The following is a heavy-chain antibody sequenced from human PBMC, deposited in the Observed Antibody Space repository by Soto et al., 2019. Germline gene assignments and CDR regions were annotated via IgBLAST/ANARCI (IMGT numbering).Heavy chain of an antibody. J-gene: IGHJ5*02. D-gene: IGHD6-13*01. CDR2: ISWNSGSI. Sequence: GGSLRLSCAASGFTFDDYAMHWVRQAPGKGLEWVSGISWNSGSIGYADSVRGRFTISRDNAKNSLYLQMNSLRAEDTALYYCVKDAGSSWYRNWFDPWGQGTLVTVSS. V-gene: IGHV3-9*01. CDR3: VKDAGSSWYRNWFDP. CDR1: GFTFDDYA.